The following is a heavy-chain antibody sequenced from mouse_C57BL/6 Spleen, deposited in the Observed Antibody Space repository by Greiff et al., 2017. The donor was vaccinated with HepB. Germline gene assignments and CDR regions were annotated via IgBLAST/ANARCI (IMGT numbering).Heavy chain of an antibody. V-gene: IGHV2-5*01. CDR1: GFSLTSYG. J-gene: IGHJ1*03. CDR2: IWRGGST. CDR3: AKKTLPANWDWYFDV. D-gene: IGHD4-1*01. Sequence: VQRVESGPGLVQPSQSLSITCTVSGFSLTSYGVHWVRQSPGKGLEWLGVIWRGGSTDYNAAFMSRLSITKDNSKSQVFFKMNSLQADDTAIYYCAKKTLPANWDWYFDVWGTGTTVTVSS.